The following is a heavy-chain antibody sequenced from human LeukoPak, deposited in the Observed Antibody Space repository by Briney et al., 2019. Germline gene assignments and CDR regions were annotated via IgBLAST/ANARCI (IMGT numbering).Heavy chain of an antibody. J-gene: IGHJ4*02. CDR3: ARGSGYFQFDY. V-gene: IGHV1-69*02. D-gene: IGHD3-22*01. CDR2: IIPIRGIA. Sequence: ASVKVSCKASGGTFSSYTISWVRQAPGQGLEWMGRIIPIRGIANYAQKFQGRVTITTDKSTSTAYMELSSLRSEDTAVYYCARGSGYFQFDYCGQGTLVTVSS. CDR1: GGTFSSYT.